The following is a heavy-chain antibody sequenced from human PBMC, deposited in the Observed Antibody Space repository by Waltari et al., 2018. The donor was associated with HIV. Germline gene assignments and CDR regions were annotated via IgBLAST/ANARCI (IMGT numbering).Heavy chain of an antibody. D-gene: IGHD2-2*01. Sequence: EVQLVESGGGLIQPGGSLRLSCAVSGFIVSTNYMNWVRLGPGKGLEWVSVIYNTGPTYYADSVKGRFTISRDNYKNTLYLQMNSLRVEDTAVYYCARGGRSSTTWEEFDPWGQGTLVTVSS. V-gene: IGHV3-53*01. CDR2: IYNTGPT. J-gene: IGHJ5*02. CDR1: GFIVSTNY. CDR3: ARGGRSSTTWEEFDP.